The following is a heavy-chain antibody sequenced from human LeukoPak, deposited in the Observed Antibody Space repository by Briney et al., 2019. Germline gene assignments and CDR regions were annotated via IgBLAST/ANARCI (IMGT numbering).Heavy chain of an antibody. CDR3: ASGMYSTSSYYYDSSGYQGLYYFDY. J-gene: IGHJ4*02. V-gene: IGHV1-69*05. CDR1: GGTFSSYA. CDR2: IIPIFGTA. D-gene: IGHD3-22*01. Sequence: SVEVSCKASGGTFSSYAISWVRQAPGQGLEWMGRIIPIFGTANYAQKFQGGVSLTTDESTSTAYMELSSLRSEDTAVYYCASGMYSTSSYYYDSSGYQGLYYFDYWGQGTLVTVSS.